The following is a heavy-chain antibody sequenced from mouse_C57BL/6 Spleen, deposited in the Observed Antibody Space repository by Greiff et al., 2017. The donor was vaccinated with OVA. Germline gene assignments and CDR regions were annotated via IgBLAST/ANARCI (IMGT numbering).Heavy chain of an antibody. D-gene: IGHD1-1*01. CDR3: ARHYYGSSYFDY. V-gene: IGHV5-6*01. CDR1: GFTFSSYG. J-gene: IGHJ2*01. Sequence: EVQLVESGGDLVKPGGSLKLSCAASGFTFSSYGMSWVRQTPDSVKGRFTISRDNAKNTLYLQMSSLKSEDTAMYYCARHYYGSSYFDYWGQGTTLTVSS.